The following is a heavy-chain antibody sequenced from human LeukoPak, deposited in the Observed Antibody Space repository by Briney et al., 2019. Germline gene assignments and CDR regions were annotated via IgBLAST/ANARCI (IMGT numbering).Heavy chain of an antibody. Sequence: GGSLRLSCAASGFTFSSYIMNWVRQAPGKGLEWVSSISSSSSYIYYADSVKGRFTISRDNAKNSLYLQMNSLRAEDTAVYYCARVLYSGYDSDYWGQGTLVTVSS. CDR1: GFTFSSYI. D-gene: IGHD5-12*01. CDR3: ARVLYSGYDSDY. J-gene: IGHJ4*02. CDR2: ISSSSSYI. V-gene: IGHV3-21*01.